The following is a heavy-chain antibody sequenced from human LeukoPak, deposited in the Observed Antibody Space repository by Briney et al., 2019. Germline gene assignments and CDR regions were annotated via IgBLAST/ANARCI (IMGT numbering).Heavy chain of an antibody. Sequence: PGGSLRLSCAASGFTVSSNFLNWVRQVPGKGLEWVSVLYSGGTTFYADSVKGRFTISRDNSKNMLYLQMNSLRAEDTAVYYCASPSPGGGAAGLFDYWGQGTLVTVSS. V-gene: IGHV3-53*05. D-gene: IGHD6-13*01. CDR1: GFTVSSNF. CDR3: ASPSPGGGAAGLFDY. CDR2: LYSGGTT. J-gene: IGHJ4*02.